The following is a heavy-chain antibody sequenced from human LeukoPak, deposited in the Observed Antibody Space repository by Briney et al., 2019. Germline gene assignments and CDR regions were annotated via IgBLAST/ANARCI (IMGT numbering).Heavy chain of an antibody. Sequence: SETLSLTCAVSGGSISSDSYYWSWVRQPPGKGLEWIGSIYHSGSTYYNPSLKSRVTISVDTSKNQFSLKLSSVTAADTAVYYCATTGKYYYDSSGYRFFDYWGQGTLVTVSS. J-gene: IGHJ4*02. CDR2: IYHSGST. CDR3: ATTGKYYYDSSGYRFFDY. D-gene: IGHD3-22*01. CDR1: GGSISSDSYY. V-gene: IGHV4-39*07.